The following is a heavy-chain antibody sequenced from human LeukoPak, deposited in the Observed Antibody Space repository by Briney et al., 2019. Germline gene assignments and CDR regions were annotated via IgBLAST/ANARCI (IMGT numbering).Heavy chain of an antibody. V-gene: IGHV3-48*03. J-gene: IGHJ4*02. CDR3: ATHFTCFGESYLYY. D-gene: IGHD3-10*01. CDR1: GFTFSSYE. CDR2: ISSSGSTI. Sequence: GGSLRLSCAASGFTFSSYEMNWVRQAPGKGLEWVSYISSSGSTIYYADSVKGRLTISRDNAKNSPYLQMNSPRAEATTVYYCATHFTCFGESYLYYRRQPTLVTVSS.